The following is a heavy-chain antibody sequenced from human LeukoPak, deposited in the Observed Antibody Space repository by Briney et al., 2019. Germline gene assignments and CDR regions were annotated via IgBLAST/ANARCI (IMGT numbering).Heavy chain of an antibody. Sequence: PSQTLSLTCTVSGGSTSSGSYYWSWIRQPAGKGLEWIGRIYTSGSTNYNPSLKSRVTISVDTSKNQFSQKLSSVTAADTAVYYCARVVGATTFAYWGQGTLVTVSS. J-gene: IGHJ4*02. D-gene: IGHD1-26*01. CDR2: IYTSGST. V-gene: IGHV4-61*02. CDR3: ARVVGATTFAY. CDR1: GGSTSSGSYY.